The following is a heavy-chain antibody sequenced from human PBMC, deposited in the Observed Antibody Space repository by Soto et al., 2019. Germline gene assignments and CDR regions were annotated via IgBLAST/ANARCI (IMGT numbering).Heavy chain of an antibody. J-gene: IGHJ3*02. V-gene: IGHV3-23*01. CDR2: ISGSVDST. CDR1: GFTLSSYA. CDR3: ATSSPPPPMVRGVSSAFDI. Sequence: GGSLRLSCAASGFTLSSYAMSWVRQAPGKGLEWVSSISGSVDSTYYEDSVKGRLTISRDNSKNTMYLQMNSMRAEDTAVYYCATSSPPPPMVRGVSSAFDIWGQGTMVTVSS. D-gene: IGHD3-10*01.